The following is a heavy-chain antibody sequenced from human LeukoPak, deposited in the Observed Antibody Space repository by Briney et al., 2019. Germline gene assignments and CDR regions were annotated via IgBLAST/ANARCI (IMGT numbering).Heavy chain of an antibody. J-gene: IGHJ4*02. CDR1: GFTFSSYE. CDR3: ARDPASSSWFDF. Sequence: GGSLRLSCAASGFTFSSYEMNWVRQAPGKGLEWVSYITASGGSTSYADSVKGRFTIFRDNAKNSLYLRMNSLRAEDTAVYYCARDPASSSWFDFWGQGTLVTVSS. V-gene: IGHV3-48*03. CDR2: ITASGGST. D-gene: IGHD6-13*01.